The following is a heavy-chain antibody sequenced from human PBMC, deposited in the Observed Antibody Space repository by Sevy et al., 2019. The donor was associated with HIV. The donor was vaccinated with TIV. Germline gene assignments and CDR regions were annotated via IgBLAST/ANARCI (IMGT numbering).Heavy chain of an antibody. V-gene: IGHV1-69*13. CDR1: GGTFSSYA. CDR2: IIPIFGTA. D-gene: IGHD1-7*01. Sequence: ASVKVSCKASGGTFSSYAISWVRQAPGQGLEWMGGIIPIFGTANYAQKFQGRVTITADESTSTAYMELSSLRSEDTAVYYWARDLTGTTSVDIWGQGTMVTVSS. J-gene: IGHJ3*02. CDR3: ARDLTGTTSVDI.